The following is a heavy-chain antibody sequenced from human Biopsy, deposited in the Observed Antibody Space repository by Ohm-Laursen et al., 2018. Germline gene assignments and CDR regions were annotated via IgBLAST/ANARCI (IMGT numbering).Heavy chain of an antibody. D-gene: IGHD3/OR15-3a*01. CDR2: IDSDGSTT. CDR1: AFNFSSYW. J-gene: IGHJ4*02. Sequence: SLRLSCAVSAFNFSSYWMHWVRQVPGKGPAWVSRIDSDGSTTRYADAVQGRFRISRDNAKDTLYLQMNSLRADDTAVYYCASGPRGFRHWGQGTLVIVSS. V-gene: IGHV3-74*01. CDR3: ASGPRGFRH.